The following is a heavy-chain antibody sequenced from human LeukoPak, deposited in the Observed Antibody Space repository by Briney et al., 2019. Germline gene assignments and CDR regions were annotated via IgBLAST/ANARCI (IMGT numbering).Heavy chain of an antibody. Sequence: ASVKVSCKASGYTFTSYGISWVRQAPGQGLEWMGWISAYNGNTIYAQKFQGRVTMTEDTSTDTAYMELSSLRSEDTAVYYCATRSLDRPLERADAFDIWGQGTMVTVSS. CDR3: ATRSLDRPLERADAFDI. CDR1: GYTFTSYG. J-gene: IGHJ3*02. V-gene: IGHV1-18*01. CDR2: ISAYNGNT. D-gene: IGHD1-14*01.